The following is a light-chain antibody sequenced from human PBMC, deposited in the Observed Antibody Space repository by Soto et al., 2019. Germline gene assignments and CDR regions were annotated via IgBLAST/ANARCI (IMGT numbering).Light chain of an antibody. CDR2: GAS. Sequence: EIVLTQSPGTLSLSPGERATRSCRASQSVSSSYLAWYQQKPGQAPRLLIYGASSRATGIPDRFSGSGSGTDFTLTINRLEPEDFAVYYCEQYDKSITFGGGTKVDIK. V-gene: IGKV3-20*01. J-gene: IGKJ4*01. CDR3: EQYDKSIT. CDR1: QSVSSSY.